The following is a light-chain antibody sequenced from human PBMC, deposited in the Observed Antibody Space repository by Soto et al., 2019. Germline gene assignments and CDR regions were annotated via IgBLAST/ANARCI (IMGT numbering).Light chain of an antibody. CDR3: QQYAGSPRT. CDR2: SAS. CDR1: QSVRNDH. Sequence: EIVLTQSPGTLSLSPGERATLSCRASQSVRNDHVAWYQQKTGQAPRLLSYSASRRATGIPDRFTGSGSGTDFTLTINRVEPEDFAVYFCQQYAGSPRTFGQGNTVQIK. J-gene: IGKJ1*01. V-gene: IGKV3-20*01.